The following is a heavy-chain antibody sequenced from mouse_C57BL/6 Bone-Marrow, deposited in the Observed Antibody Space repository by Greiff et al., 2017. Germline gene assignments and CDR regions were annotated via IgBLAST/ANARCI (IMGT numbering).Heavy chain of an antibody. CDR3: ARQKWYYAMDY. CDR2: ISSGGSYT. D-gene: IGHD1-3*01. V-gene: IGHV5-6*01. CDR1: GFTFSSYG. Sequence: EVQLQQSGGDLVKPGGSLKLSCAASGFTFSSYGMSWVRQTPDKRLEWVATISSGGSYTYYPDSVKGRFTISRDNAKNTLYLQMSSLKSEDTAMYYCARQKWYYAMDYWGQGTSVTGSS. J-gene: IGHJ4*01.